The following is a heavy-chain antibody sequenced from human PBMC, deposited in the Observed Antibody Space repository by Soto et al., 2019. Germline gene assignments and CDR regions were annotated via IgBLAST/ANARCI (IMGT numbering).Heavy chain of an antibody. V-gene: IGHV3-23*01. J-gene: IGHJ3*02. D-gene: IGHD6-19*01. CDR3: AKDIDTPGYSSLVMFSGNAFDI. CDR2: ISGSGGST. Sequence: EVQLLESGGGLVQPGGSLRLSCAASGFTFSSYAMSWVRQAPGKGLEWVSAISGSGGSTYYADSVKGRFTISRDNSKNTLYLQMNSLRAEDTAVYYCAKDIDTPGYSSLVMFSGNAFDIWGQGTMVTVSS. CDR1: GFTFSSYA.